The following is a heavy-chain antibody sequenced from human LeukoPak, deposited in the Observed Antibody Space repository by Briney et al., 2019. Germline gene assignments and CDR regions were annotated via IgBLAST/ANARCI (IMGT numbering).Heavy chain of an antibody. J-gene: IGHJ4*02. CDR3: ASPYCSGDSCYSGY. CDR1: GFTVSSNY. Sequence: GGSLRLSCAASGFTVSSNYMSWVRQAPGKGLEWVSVIYGGGGTYYADSVKGRFTISRDNSKNTMYLQMNTLRAKDTAVYYCASPYCSGDSCYSGYWGQGTLVTVSS. V-gene: IGHV3-66*01. CDR2: IYGGGGT. D-gene: IGHD2-15*01.